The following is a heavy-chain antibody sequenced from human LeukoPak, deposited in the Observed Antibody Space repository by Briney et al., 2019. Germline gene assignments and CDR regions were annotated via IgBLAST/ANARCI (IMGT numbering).Heavy chain of an antibody. CDR1: GGSISSSSYY. D-gene: IGHD6-19*01. CDR3: ARDNYSSGWYYYYGMDV. V-gene: IGHV4-61*01. CDR2: IYYSGST. Sequence: SETLSLTCTVSGGSISSSSYYWSWIRQPPGKGLEWIGYIYYSGSTSYNPSLKSRVTISVDTSKNQFSLKLSSVTAADTAVYYCARDNYSSGWYYYYGMDVWGQGTTVTVSS. J-gene: IGHJ6*02.